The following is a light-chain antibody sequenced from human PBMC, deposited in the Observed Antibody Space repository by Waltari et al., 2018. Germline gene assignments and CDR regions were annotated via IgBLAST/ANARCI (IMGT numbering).Light chain of an antibody. CDR1: QDISSDLAWYQQTPGQAPSD. V-gene: IGKV3-15*01. CDR3: QQYNDWPYT. J-gene: IGKJ2*01. CDR2: GAS. Sequence: EILMTQSPATLSVSPGERATLSCRASQDISSDLAWYQQTPGQAPSDLAWYQQKPGQAPRLLIYGASPRATGIPARFSGSGSGTEFTLTISSLQSEDFAAYYCQQYNDWPYTFGQGTKLEVK.